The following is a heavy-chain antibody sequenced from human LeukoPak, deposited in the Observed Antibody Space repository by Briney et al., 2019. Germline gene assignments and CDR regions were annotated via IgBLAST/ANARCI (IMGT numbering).Heavy chain of an antibody. CDR1: GYTFTGYY. V-gene: IGHV1-69*02. Sequence: SVKASCKASGYTFTGYYMHWVRQAPGQGLEWMGRIIPILGIANYAQKFQGRVTITADKSTSTAYMELSSLRSEDTAVYYCASVRGENNWFDPWGQGTLVTVSS. CDR3: ASVRGENNWFDP. J-gene: IGHJ5*02. CDR2: IIPILGIA. D-gene: IGHD3-10*01.